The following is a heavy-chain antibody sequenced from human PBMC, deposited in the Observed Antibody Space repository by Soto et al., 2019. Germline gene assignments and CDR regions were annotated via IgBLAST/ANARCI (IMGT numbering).Heavy chain of an antibody. D-gene: IGHD2-21*02. V-gene: IGHV3-53*01. CDR1: GFIVSSNY. J-gene: IGHJ5*02. CDR2: IYTGGST. CDR3: ARPPNCGADCS. Sequence: GGSLRLSCAASGFIVSSNYMSWVRQAPGKWLEWVSVIYTGGSTRYADSVKGRFTISRDNSKSTLYLQMNSLRAEDTAVYYCARPPNCGADCSWGQGTLVNVSS.